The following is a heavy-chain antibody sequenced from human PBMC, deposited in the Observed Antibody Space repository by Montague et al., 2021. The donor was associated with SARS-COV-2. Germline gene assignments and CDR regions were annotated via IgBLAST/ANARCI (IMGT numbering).Heavy chain of an antibody. V-gene: IGHV3-23*01. Sequence: SLRLSCAASGFTFDSYAMSWVRQAPGKGLQWVSIVSGSGDDTYYADSVKGRFTISRDNSKNTLYLQLNSLRAEDTAVYYCARDRQQWLLGSYFDCWGQGTLATVSS. CDR1: GFTFDSYA. CDR3: ARDRQQWLLGSYFDC. J-gene: IGHJ4*02. CDR2: VSGSGDDT. D-gene: IGHD6-19*01.